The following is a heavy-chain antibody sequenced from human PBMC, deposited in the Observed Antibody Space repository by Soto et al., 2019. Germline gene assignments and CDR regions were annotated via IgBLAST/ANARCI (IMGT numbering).Heavy chain of an antibody. V-gene: IGHV4-30-4*01. CDR3: ARDRQSEIVAMLASNGMDV. Sequence: QVQLQESGPGLVKPSQTLSLTCTVSGGSINSDDSYWSWLRQPPGRGLEWIGYIYDSETTYYNPSLKGRVTISVATSKNQFSLKLNSVTAADTAVYYCARDRQSEIVAMLASNGMDVWGQGTTVIVSS. CDR2: IYDSETT. D-gene: IGHD5-12*01. J-gene: IGHJ6*02. CDR1: GGSINSDDSY.